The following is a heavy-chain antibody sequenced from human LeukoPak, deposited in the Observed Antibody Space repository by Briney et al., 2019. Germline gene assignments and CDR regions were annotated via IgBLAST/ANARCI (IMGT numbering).Heavy chain of an antibody. CDR3: AKDPYCSSTSCYFVGY. CDR1: GFTFSSYA. D-gene: IGHD2-2*01. CDR2: ISGSGGST. J-gene: IGHJ4*02. V-gene: IGHV3-23*01. Sequence: GGSLRLSCAASGFTFSSYAMSWVRQAPGKGLEWVSAISGSGGSTYYADSVKGRFTISRVNSKNTLYLQMNSLRAEDTAVYYCAKDPYCSSTSCYFVGYWGQGTLVTVSS.